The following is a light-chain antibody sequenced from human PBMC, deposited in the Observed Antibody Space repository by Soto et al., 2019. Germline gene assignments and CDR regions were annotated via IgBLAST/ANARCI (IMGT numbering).Light chain of an antibody. CDR2: DAS. V-gene: IGKV3-15*01. CDR3: QQYNDWPPKYT. Sequence: EIVMTQSPATLSVSPGERATLSCRASQSVSSNLAWYQQKPGQAPRLLIYDASTRATAIPARFSGSGSGTEFTLTISSLQSEDFAVYYCQQYNDWPPKYTFGQGTKLEI. J-gene: IGKJ2*01. CDR1: QSVSSN.